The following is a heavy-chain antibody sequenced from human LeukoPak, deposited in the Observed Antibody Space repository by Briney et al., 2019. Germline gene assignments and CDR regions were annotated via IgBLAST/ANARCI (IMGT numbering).Heavy chain of an antibody. CDR2: INHSGST. D-gene: IGHD3-22*01. CDR3: ARTDSSGTFDY. CDR1: GGSFSGYY. Sequence: SETLSLTCAVYGGSFSGYYWIWIRQPPGKGLEWIGEINHSGSTNFNPSLKSRVTISVDTSKNQFSLKLRSVTAADTAVYYCARTDSSGTFDYWGQGTLVTVSS. V-gene: IGHV4-34*01. J-gene: IGHJ4*02.